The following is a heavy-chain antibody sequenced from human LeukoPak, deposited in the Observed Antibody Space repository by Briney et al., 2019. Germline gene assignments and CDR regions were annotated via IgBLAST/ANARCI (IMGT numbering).Heavy chain of an antibody. Sequence: ASVKVSCKDSGYTLTELSMHWVRQAPGKGLEWMGGFDPEDGETIYAQKFQGRVTMTEDTSTDTAYMELSSLRPEDTAVYYCATGGSSSDYYYMDVWGKGTTVTVSS. D-gene: IGHD6-6*01. CDR3: ATGGSSSDYYYMDV. J-gene: IGHJ6*03. V-gene: IGHV1-24*01. CDR2: FDPEDGET. CDR1: GYTLTELS.